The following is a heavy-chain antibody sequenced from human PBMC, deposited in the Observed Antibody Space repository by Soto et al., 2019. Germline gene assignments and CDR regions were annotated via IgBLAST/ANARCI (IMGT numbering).Heavy chain of an antibody. CDR1: GGSISRSSYS. D-gene: IGHD2-15*01. CDR3: ATRQGGSYKWFDP. CDR2: LYYSGNT. Sequence: PSETLSLTCTVSGGSISRSSYSWAWIRQPPGKGLEWIGTLYYSGNTYYNPSLKSRVTISVDTSKNQFSLKLSCVTAADTAVYYSATRQGGSYKWFDPWGQGTLVTVSS. V-gene: IGHV4-39*01. J-gene: IGHJ5*02.